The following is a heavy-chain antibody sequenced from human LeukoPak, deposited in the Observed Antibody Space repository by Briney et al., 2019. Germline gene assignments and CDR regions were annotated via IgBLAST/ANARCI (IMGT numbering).Heavy chain of an antibody. V-gene: IGHV3-66*01. Sequence: GGSLRLSCAASGFSVSSNYMSWVRQAPGKGLEWVSVIYSGGSTYYADSVKGRFTISRDNSKNTLYLQMNSLRAEDTAVYYCAKVFVRYQEADYWGQGTLVTVSS. CDR3: AKVFVRYQEADY. CDR2: IYSGGST. J-gene: IGHJ4*02. D-gene: IGHD1-26*01. CDR1: GFSVSSNY.